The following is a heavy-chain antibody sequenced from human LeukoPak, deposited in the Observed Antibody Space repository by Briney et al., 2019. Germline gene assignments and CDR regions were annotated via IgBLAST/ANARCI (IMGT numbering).Heavy chain of an antibody. J-gene: IGHJ4*02. CDR2: IYTSGST. CDR1: GGSISSGSYY. V-gene: IGHV4-61*02. D-gene: IGHD3-22*01. Sequence: SETLSPTCTVSGGSISSGSYYWSWIRQPAGKGLEWIGRIYTSGSTNYNPSLKSRVTISVDTSKNQFSLKLSSVTAADTAVYYCAAQYYYDSSGSYYFDYWGQGTLVTVSS. CDR3: AAQYYYDSSGSYYFDY.